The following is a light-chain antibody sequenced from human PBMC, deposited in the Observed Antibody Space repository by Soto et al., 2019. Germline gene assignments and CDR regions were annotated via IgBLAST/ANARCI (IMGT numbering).Light chain of an antibody. Sequence: PSSLSASVEDRVIITCRASQSISNHLNWYQQKPGKAPKLLIFAASSLQSGVPSRFSGSRSGPDFTLTISSLQPEDFATYYCQQSYSSPPTFGQGTKVDI. V-gene: IGKV1-39*01. CDR1: QSISNH. CDR3: QQSYSSPPT. CDR2: AAS. J-gene: IGKJ1*01.